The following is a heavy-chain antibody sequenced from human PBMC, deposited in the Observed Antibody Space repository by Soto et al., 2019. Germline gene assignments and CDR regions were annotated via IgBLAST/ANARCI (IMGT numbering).Heavy chain of an antibody. V-gene: IGHV4-34*01. CDR2: INRSGTT. J-gene: IGHJ4*02. D-gene: IGHD1-1*01. CDR1: GESFNSYY. Sequence: QVQLQQWGAGLLKPSETLSLTCALYGESFNSYYWSWIRQPPGKGLEWIGEINRSGTTNYSPSLESRVTTSVDTSTKQFSLGLSSVTAADTAVYYCENWDYWGQGTLVTVSS. CDR3: ENWDY.